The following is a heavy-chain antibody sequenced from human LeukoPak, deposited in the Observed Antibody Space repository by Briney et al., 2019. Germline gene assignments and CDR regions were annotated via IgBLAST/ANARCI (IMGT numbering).Heavy chain of an antibody. D-gene: IGHD3-10*01. CDR1: GFTFSSYA. Sequence: GGSLRLSCAASGFTFSSYAMHWVRQAPGKGLEYVSAISSNGGSTYYANSVKGRFTISRDNSKNTLYLQMGSLRAEDMAVYYCARDQEDYGSGAFDIWGQGTMVTVSS. CDR3: ARDQEDYGSGAFDI. J-gene: IGHJ3*02. V-gene: IGHV3-64*01. CDR2: ISSNGGST.